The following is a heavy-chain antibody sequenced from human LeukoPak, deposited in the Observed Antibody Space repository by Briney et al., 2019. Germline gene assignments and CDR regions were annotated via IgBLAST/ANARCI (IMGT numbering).Heavy chain of an antibody. CDR1: GGSISGNY. CDR2: IHYTGKA. CDR3: ARFGPYYDMDV. D-gene: IGHD3/OR15-3a*01. J-gene: IGHJ6*02. V-gene: IGHV4-59*01. Sequence: PSETLSLTCTLSGGSISGNYWTWTRQPPGKGLEWIGQIHYTGKADYNPSLRSRITISVDTSKNQTFLKVSSVTAADTAVYYCARFGPYYDMDVWDQGTTVTVSS.